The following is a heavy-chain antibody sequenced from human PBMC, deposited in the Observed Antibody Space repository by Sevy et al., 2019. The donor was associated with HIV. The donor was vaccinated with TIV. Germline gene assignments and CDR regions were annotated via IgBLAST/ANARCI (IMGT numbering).Heavy chain of an antibody. Sequence: GGSLRLSCAASGFTFSNAWMSWVRQAPGKGLEWVGRIKSKTDGGTTEYAAPVKGRFTIERDDSKNTLYLQMNSLKTEDPAIYYCTADSKKRRLSALLDYWGQGTVVLVSS. D-gene: IGHD6-25*01. V-gene: IGHV3-15*01. CDR3: TADSKKRRLSALLDY. CDR2: IKSKTDGGTT. CDR1: GFTFSNAW. J-gene: IGHJ4*02.